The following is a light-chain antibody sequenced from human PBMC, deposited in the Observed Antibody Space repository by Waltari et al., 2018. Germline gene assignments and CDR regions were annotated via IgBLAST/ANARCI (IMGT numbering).Light chain of an antibody. V-gene: IGKV1-9*01. CDR1: QGISGY. Sequence: DIQLTQSPSLLSASVGDRVTITCRASQGISGYLVWYQQKPGKAPNLLLSATSTVQRGVPSRFSGSGSGTEFILTISSLQPEDSATYYCQQLYSYSTFGGGTKVEI. CDR3: QQLYSYST. J-gene: IGKJ4*01. CDR2: ATS.